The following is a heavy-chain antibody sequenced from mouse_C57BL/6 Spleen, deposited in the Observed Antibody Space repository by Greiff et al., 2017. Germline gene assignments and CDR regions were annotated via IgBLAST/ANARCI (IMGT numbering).Heavy chain of an antibody. CDR1: GFTFSSYG. V-gene: IGHV5-6*02. D-gene: IGHD1-1*01. CDR2: ISSGGSYT. Sequence: DVKLQESGGDLVKPGGSLKLSCAASGFTFSSYGMSWVRQTPDKRLEWVATISSGGSYTYYPDSVKGRFTISRDNAKNTLYLQMSSLKSEDTAMYYCAREGLLRIYYYAMDYWGQGTSVTVSS. CDR3: AREGLLRIYYYAMDY. J-gene: IGHJ4*01.